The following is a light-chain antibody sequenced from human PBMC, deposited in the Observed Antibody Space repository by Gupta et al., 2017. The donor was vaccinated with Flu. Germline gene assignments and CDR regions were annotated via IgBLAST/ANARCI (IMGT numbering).Light chain of an antibody. J-gene: IGKJ4*01. CDR2: WAS. Sequence: DIVMTQSPDSLAVSLGERATINCKSSQSVLYSLNNKNYLNWYQQKPGQPPKLLIQWASIREYGVPDRFSGRGSGKDFTLTSSRRQPEDVAIYYCQQGLGSIIFGGGTKVEIK. CDR1: QSVLYSLNNKNY. V-gene: IGKV4-1*01. CDR3: QQGLGSII.